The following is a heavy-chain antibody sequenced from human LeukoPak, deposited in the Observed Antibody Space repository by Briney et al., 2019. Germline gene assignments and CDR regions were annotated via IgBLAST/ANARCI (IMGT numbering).Heavy chain of an antibody. J-gene: IGHJ4*02. CDR1: PDSISNSRYH. CDR2: IYYSGST. Sequence: PSETLSLTCTVSPDSISNSRYHWAWIRQPPWKGLEWIGNIYYSGSTYYNPSLKSRVTISVDRSKNQFSLKVSSVTAADTAVYYCARHEGRQEINYWGQGTLVTVSS. V-gene: IGHV4-39*01. CDR3: ARHEGRQEINY. D-gene: IGHD5-24*01.